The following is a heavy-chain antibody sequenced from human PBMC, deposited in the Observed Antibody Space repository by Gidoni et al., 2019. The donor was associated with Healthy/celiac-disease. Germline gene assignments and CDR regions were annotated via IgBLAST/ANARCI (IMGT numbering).Heavy chain of an antibody. V-gene: IGHV1-69*01. Sequence: QVQLVQSGAAVKKPGSSAKVYCKDSGGTFSSYAISWVRQAPGQGLEWMVGIIPIFGTANYAQKFQGRVTITADESTSTAYMELSSLRSEDTAVYYCATRVDIVATITGAFDYWGQGTLVTVSS. D-gene: IGHD5-12*01. CDR1: GGTFSSYA. CDR3: ATRVDIVATITGAFDY. CDR2: IIPIFGTA. J-gene: IGHJ4*02.